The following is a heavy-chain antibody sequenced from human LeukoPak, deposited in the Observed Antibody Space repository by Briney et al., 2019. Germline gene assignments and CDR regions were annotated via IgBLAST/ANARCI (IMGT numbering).Heavy chain of an antibody. J-gene: IGHJ6*02. Sequence: SQTLSLTCSVSGASISSGDFYWTWIRQHPGKGLEWIGYIYYSRSTYYTPSLKSRVTISVDTSKNQFSLKLSSVTAADTAVYYCARDRGPVLRYSYYYGMDVWGQGTTVTVSS. CDR2: IYYSRST. CDR1: GASISSGDFY. D-gene: IGHD3-9*01. CDR3: ARDRGPVLRYSYYYGMDV. V-gene: IGHV4-31*03.